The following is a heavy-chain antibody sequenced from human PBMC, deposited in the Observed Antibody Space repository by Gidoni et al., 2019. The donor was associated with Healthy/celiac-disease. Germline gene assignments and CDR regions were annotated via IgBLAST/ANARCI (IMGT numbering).Heavy chain of an antibody. CDR2: IWYDGSNK. CDR3: ARDYAHYGDYGHYYYGMDV. D-gene: IGHD4-17*01. CDR1: GFTFSSYG. Sequence: QVQLVESGGGVVQPGRSLRLSCAASGFTFSSYGMHWVRQAPGKGVELVAVIWYDGSNKYYADSLKGRFTIARGNSKNTLYLQMNSLRAEDTAVYYCARDYAHYGDYGHYYYGMDVWGQGTTVTVSS. V-gene: IGHV3-33*01. J-gene: IGHJ6*02.